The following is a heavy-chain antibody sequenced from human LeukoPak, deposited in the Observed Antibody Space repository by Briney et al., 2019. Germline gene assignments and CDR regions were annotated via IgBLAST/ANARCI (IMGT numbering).Heavy chain of an antibody. V-gene: IGHV1-18*01. J-gene: IGHJ6*02. Sequence: ASVKVSCRASGYTFTSYGISWVRQAPGQGLEWMGWISAYNGNTNYAQKLQGRVTMTTDTPTSTAYMELRSLRSDDTAVYYCARDGQYSSSSIITYYYYYGMDVWGQGTTVTVSS. D-gene: IGHD6-13*01. CDR3: ARDGQYSSSSIITYYYYYGMDV. CDR1: GYTFTSYG. CDR2: ISAYNGNT.